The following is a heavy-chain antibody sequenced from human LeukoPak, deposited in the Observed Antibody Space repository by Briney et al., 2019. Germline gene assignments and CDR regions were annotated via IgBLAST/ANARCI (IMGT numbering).Heavy chain of an antibody. V-gene: IGHV7-4-1*02. J-gene: IGHJ6*02. CDR2: INTNTGNP. Sequence: ASVKVSCKASGYTFTSYGISWVRQAPGQGLEWMGWINTNTGNPTYAQGFTGRFVFSLDTSVSTAYLQISSLKAEDTAVYYCARAGDFYYYYGMDVWGQGTTVTVSS. D-gene: IGHD3-3*01. CDR1: GYTFTSYG. CDR3: ARAGDFYYYYGMDV.